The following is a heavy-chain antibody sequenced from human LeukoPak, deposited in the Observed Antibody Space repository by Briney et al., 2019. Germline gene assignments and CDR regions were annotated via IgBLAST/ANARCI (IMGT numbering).Heavy chain of an antibody. Sequence: ASVKVSSVPSGYTFTIYGISWVRPAPGQGREWMGLISAYGNTNYAQNLQGRVTMTTDTSTSTAYMELRSLRSDDTAVYYCARGIIGYYFDYWGQGTLVTVSS. V-gene: IGHV1-18*01. J-gene: IGHJ4*02. D-gene: IGHD2-15*01. CDR1: GYTFTIYG. CDR2: ISAYGNT. CDR3: ARGIIGYYFDY.